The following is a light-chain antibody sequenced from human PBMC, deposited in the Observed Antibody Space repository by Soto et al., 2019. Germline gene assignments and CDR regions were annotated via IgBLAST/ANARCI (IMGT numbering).Light chain of an antibody. Sequence: EIVMTQSPATLSVSPGERATLSCRASQSISSNLAWYQQKPGQAPRLLIYGASTRATGIPARFSGSGSGTDFTRTISRLEPEDFAVYYCQQYGSSVTFGQGTRLEIK. CDR2: GAS. CDR1: QSISSN. V-gene: IGKV3-15*01. J-gene: IGKJ5*01. CDR3: QQYGSSVT.